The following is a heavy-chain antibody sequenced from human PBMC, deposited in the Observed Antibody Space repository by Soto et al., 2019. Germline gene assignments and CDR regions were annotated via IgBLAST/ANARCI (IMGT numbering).Heavy chain of an antibody. V-gene: IGHV3-30-3*01. J-gene: IGHJ4*02. CDR3: ARALGDYGDC. CDR1: GFTFSSYA. D-gene: IGHD4-17*01. CDR2: ISYDGSNK. Sequence: PGGTLRLSCAASGFTFSSYAMHWVRQAPGKGLEWVAVISYDGSNKYYADSVKGRFTISRDNSKNTLYLQMNSLRVEDTAVYYCARALGDYGDCWGQGTLVTFSS.